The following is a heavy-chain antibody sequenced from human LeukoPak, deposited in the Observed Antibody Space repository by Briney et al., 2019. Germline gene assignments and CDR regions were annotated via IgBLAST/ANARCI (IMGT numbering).Heavy chain of an antibody. J-gene: IGHJ4*02. CDR2: INHSGST. D-gene: IGHD3-22*01. Sequence: SETLSLTCTVYGESFSGYYWSWIRQPPGKGLEWIGEINHSGSTNYNPSLKSRVTISVATSKNQFSLKLSSVTAADTAVYYCARGGHYDSSGYSNPLDFDYWGQGTLVTVSS. CDR3: ARGGHYDSSGYSNPLDFDY. CDR1: GESFSGYY. V-gene: IGHV4-34*01.